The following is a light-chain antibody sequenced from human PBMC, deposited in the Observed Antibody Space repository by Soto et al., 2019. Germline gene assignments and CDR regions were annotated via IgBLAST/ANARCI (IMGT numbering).Light chain of an antibody. Sequence: DINLTQSPSFLSASVGDRVTITCRPSQAVPNNMSWYQQKPGKPPKLLIYEESTLHSGVPSRFSGRKSGTQFTLSSDSLQTEEFATYYCQKVKTYSRTLGGGNK. V-gene: IGKV1-9*01. CDR3: QKVKTYSRT. CDR2: EES. J-gene: IGKJ1*01. CDR1: QAVPNN.